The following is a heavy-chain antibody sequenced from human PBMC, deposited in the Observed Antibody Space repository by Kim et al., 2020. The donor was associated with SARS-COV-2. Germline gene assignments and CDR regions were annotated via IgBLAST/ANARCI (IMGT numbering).Heavy chain of an antibody. J-gene: IGHJ6*03. CDR2: IKQDGNEK. V-gene: IGHV3-7*01. CDR3: AREGSNAQYSSGWYYYYYMDV. D-gene: IGHD6-19*01. CDR1: GFTFSRYW. Sequence: GGSLRLSCAASGFTFSRYWMSWVRQAPGKGLEWVANIKQDGNEKYYVDSVKGRFTISRDNAKNSLYLQMNSLRAEDTAVYYCAREGSNAQYSSGWYYYYYMDVWGKGTTVTVSS.